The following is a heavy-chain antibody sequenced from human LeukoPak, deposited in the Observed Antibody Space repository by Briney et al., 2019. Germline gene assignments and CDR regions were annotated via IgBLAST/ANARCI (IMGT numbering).Heavy chain of an antibody. J-gene: IGHJ5*02. Sequence: PGGSLRLSCAASGFTFSSYTMSWVRQAPGKGLEWVSTITTSDGNTYYADSVKGRFTISRDNSKNTLYLQMNSLRAEDTAVYYCAKDPRLLYGWNWFDPWGQGTLVTVSS. CDR3: AKDPRLLYGWNWFDP. D-gene: IGHD3-10*01. CDR1: GFTFSSYT. CDR2: ITTSDGNT. V-gene: IGHV3-23*01.